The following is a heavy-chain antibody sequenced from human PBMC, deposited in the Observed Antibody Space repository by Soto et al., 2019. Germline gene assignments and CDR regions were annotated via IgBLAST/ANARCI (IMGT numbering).Heavy chain of an antibody. CDR1: GGSISSGDFY. J-gene: IGHJ6*02. D-gene: IGHD2-15*01. V-gene: IGHV4-30-4*01. CDR3: ARLPFFCSGGSCNYNFYGLDV. Sequence: PSETLSLTCTVSGGSISSGDFYWTLIRQPPGKGLEWIGHIFYSGSTYYNLSLKSRIAISVDTSRNQFSLKVNSVTAADTAVYYCARLPFFCSGGSCNYNFYGLDVWGQGTTVTVSS. CDR2: IFYSGST.